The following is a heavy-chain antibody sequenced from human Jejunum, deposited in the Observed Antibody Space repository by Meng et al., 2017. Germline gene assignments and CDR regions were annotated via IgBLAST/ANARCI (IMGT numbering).Heavy chain of an antibody. J-gene: IGHJ4*02. CDR2: ISADNGNA. D-gene: IGHD3-3*02. CDR3: TRGGMTSETTFFLH. CDR1: GYTFANYG. V-gene: IGHV1-18*01. Sequence: QVKLGQLGAEVKKAGASVKVSCKASGYTFANYGINWVRQAPGQGLEWMAWISADNGNAKYAQNLQDRVTLTTETSTTTAYMELRNLRSDDTAVYYCTRGGMTSETTFFLHWGQGTLVTVSS.